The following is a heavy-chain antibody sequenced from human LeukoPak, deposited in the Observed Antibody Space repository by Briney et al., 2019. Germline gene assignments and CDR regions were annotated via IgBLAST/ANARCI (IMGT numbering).Heavy chain of an antibody. V-gene: IGHV3-74*01. J-gene: IGHJ3*01. CDR1: GFTFSNYW. CDR3: ARGLTIFGVVNDAFDF. Sequence: PGGSLRLSCAASGFTFSNYWMHWVRQAPGKGLVWVSLINSDGSSTIYADSVKGRFTISRDNAKNTLYLQMNSLRAEDTAVYYCARGLTIFGVVNDAFDFWGQGTMVTVSS. D-gene: IGHD3-3*01. CDR2: INSDGSST.